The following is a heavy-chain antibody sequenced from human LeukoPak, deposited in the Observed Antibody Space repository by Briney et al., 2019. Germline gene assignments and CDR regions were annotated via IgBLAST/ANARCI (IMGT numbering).Heavy chain of an antibody. CDR1: GGSFSGYY. J-gene: IGHJ6*02. Sequence: PSETLSLTCAVYGGSFSGYYWSWIRLPPGKGLEWIGEINHSASTNYNPSLKSRVTISVDTSKNQFSLKLTSVTAADTAVYYCASPIYYYGMDVWGQGTTVTVSS. CDR3: ASPIYYYGMDV. V-gene: IGHV4-34*01. CDR2: INHSAST.